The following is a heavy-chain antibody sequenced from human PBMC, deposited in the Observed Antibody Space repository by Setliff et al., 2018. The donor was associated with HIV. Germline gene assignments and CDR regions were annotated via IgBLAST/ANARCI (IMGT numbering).Heavy chain of an antibody. J-gene: IGHJ3*02. CDR2: IRSSGDT. D-gene: IGHD3-3*01. V-gene: IGHV4-39*07. Sequence: SETLSLTCTVSGASISSHNYYWGWIRQSPGKGLEWIASIRSSGDTYYNPSLQSRVIISVDTSKNQFSLKLSSVTAADTAVYYCARDRKSLGYNFWSGFRPDAAFDIWGQGTMVTVSS. CDR3: ARDRKSLGYNFWSGFRPDAAFDI. CDR1: GASISSHNYY.